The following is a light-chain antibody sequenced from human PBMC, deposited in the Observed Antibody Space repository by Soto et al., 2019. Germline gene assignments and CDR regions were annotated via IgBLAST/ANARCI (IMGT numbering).Light chain of an antibody. Sequence: DTQLTQSPSFLSASVGDRVTITCRASQATNSYVAWYQQKPGKAPKLLVYGASTLQSGVPSRFSGRGSGTDFTLTISSLQPEDFATYYCQQLNSYPLTFGGGTKVEIK. CDR2: GAS. V-gene: IGKV1-9*01. CDR1: QATNSY. CDR3: QQLNSYPLT. J-gene: IGKJ4*01.